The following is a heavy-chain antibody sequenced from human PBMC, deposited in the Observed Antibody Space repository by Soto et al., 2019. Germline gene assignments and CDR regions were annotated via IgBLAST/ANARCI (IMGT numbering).Heavy chain of an antibody. CDR3: ARGPLIVVVVAATPGNWFDP. Sequence: SETLSLTCAVYGGSFSGYYWSWIRQPPGKGLEWIGEINHSGSTNYNPSLKSRVTISVDTSKNQFSLKLSSVTAADTAVYYCARGPLIVVVVAATPGNWFDPWGQGTLVTVSS. J-gene: IGHJ5*02. V-gene: IGHV4-34*01. D-gene: IGHD2-15*01. CDR2: INHSGST. CDR1: GGSFSGYY.